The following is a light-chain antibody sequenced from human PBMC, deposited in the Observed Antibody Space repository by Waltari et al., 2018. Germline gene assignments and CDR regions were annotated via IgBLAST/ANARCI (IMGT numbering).Light chain of an antibody. Sequence: QLALIQSPSAAASLGASVNLTCTLDSGHTKNAVAWHQQQPERPPRFLMKVNSDGSHNKGDGIPGRFSGSSSGAERYLTISALQSDDEAEYYCQAWATGLWVFGGGTKLTFL. CDR3: QAWATGLWV. V-gene: IGLV4-69*01. CDR2: VNSDGSH. CDR1: SGHTKNA. J-gene: IGLJ3*02.